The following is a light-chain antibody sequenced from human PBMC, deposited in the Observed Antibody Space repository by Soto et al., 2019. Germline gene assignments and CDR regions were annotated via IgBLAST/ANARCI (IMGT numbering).Light chain of an antibody. Sequence: EVVVTQSPSTLSVAPGEGVTLSCRAMQRSGYSLAWYQHNPGHTPRLLIYDTYARATGVPARVSGSRSGPAFTLPINSLPSEDFAIYYCRRYNNSPITFGEGTKVESK. CDR2: DTY. CDR1: QRSGYS. V-gene: IGKV3-15*01. CDR3: RRYNNSPIT. J-gene: IGKJ4*01.